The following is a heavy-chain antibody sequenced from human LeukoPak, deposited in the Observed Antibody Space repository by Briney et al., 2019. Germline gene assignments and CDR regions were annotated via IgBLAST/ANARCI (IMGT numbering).Heavy chain of an antibody. Sequence: PGGSLRLSCAASGFTFGDFAMHWVRQAPGKGLEWVSLISAGGTSTDYADSVKGRFTISRDNSVNSLYLQMNSLRTEDTALYYCAKDKGCSTTRCQNNWFDPWGQGTLVTVSS. V-gene: IGHV3-43*02. CDR1: GFTFGDFA. D-gene: IGHD2-2*01. CDR2: ISAGGTST. CDR3: AKDKGCSTTRCQNNWFDP. J-gene: IGHJ5*02.